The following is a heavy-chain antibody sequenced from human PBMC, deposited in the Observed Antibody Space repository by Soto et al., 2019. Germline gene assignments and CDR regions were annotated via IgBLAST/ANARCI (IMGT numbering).Heavy chain of an antibody. D-gene: IGHD5-18*01. J-gene: IGHJ5*02. CDR1: GFTFSSYA. CDR3: ARSGYSYGSPFHP. CDR2: ISYDGSNK. Sequence: GGSLRLSCTASGFTFSSYAMHWVRQAPGKGLEWVAVISYDGSNKYYADSVKGRFTISRDNSKNTLYLQMNSLRAEDTAVYYCARSGYSYGSPFHPWGQGTLVTSPQ. V-gene: IGHV3-30-3*01.